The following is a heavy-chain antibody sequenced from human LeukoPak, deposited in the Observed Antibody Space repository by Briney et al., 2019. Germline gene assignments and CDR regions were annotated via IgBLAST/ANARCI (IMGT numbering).Heavy chain of an antibody. CDR3: ARALGYCSSTSCWSLHYYYYYGMDV. Sequence: GGSLRLSCAASGFTFSSYWMSWVRQAPGKGQEWVANIKQDGSEKYYMDSVKGRFTISRDNAKNSLYLQMNSLRAEDTAVYYCARALGYCSSTSCWSLHYYYYYGMDVWGQGTTVTVSS. J-gene: IGHJ6*02. V-gene: IGHV3-7*03. D-gene: IGHD2-2*01. CDR1: GFTFSSYW. CDR2: IKQDGSEK.